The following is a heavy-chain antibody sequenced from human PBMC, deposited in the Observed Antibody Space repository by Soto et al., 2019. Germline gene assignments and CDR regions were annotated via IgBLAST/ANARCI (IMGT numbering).Heavy chain of an antibody. CDR1: GFTFSDHY. D-gene: IGHD6-13*01. V-gene: IGHV3-72*01. CDR2: SRNKANSYTT. Sequence: EVQLVESGGGLVQPGGSLRLSCATSGFTFSDHYMDWVRQAPGRGLEWVARSRNKANSYTTKYAASVKGRFSISRDDSKTSVYLQMNSLKSEDTAVYYCSRGRPAAGRNWIDPWGQGTLVTVSS. CDR3: SRGRPAAGRNWIDP. J-gene: IGHJ5*02.